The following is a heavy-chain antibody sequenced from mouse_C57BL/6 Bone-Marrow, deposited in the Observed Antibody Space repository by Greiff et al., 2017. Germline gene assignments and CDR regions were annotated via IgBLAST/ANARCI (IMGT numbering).Heavy chain of an antibody. Sequence: QVQLKESGAELARPGASVKLSCKASGYTFTSYGISWVKQRTGQGLEWIGEIYPRSGNTYYNEKFKGKDTLTADKSSSPAYMELRSLTSEDSAVYFCARGSGLTTVVAGAMDYWGQGTSVTVSS. D-gene: IGHD1-1*01. V-gene: IGHV1-81*01. CDR1: GYTFTSYG. CDR2: IYPRSGNT. J-gene: IGHJ4*01. CDR3: ARGSGLTTVVAGAMDY.